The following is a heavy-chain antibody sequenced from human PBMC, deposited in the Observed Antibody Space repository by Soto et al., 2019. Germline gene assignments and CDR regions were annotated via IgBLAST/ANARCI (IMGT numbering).Heavy chain of an antibody. CDR1: GYTFTGYY. D-gene: IGHD2-2*01. J-gene: IGHJ6*02. CDR3: ARGGCSSTSVYFVPPPQDNYYYYGMDV. V-gene: IGHV1-2*04. Sequence: ASVKVSCKASGYTFTGYYMHWVRQAPGQGLEWMGWINPNSGGTNYAQKFQGWVTMTRDTSISTAYMELSRLRSDGTAVYYWARGGCSSTSVYFVPPPQDNYYYYGMDVWGQGSTVTVSS. CDR2: INPNSGGT.